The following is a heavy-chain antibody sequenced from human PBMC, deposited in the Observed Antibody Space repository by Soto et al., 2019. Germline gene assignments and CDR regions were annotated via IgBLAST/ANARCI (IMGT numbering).Heavy chain of an antibody. CDR2: IYPGDSDT. V-gene: IGHV5-51*01. CDR3: ARARVATPRLEDPFDI. CDR1: GYSFSTYW. J-gene: IGHJ3*02. Sequence: GESLKISCKGSGYSFSTYWLAWVRQMPGKGLEYMGIIYPGDSDTRYSPSFQGQVTISADKSTNTAYLQWSSLKASDTAMYYCARARVATPRLEDPFDIWGQGTMVTVSS. D-gene: IGHD5-12*01.